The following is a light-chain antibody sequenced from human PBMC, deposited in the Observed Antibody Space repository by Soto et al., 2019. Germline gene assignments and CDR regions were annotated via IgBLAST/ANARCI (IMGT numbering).Light chain of an antibody. V-gene: IGLV2-23*01. CDR3: CSYAGSSTFS. CDR1: SSDVGSYNL. J-gene: IGLJ1*01. CDR2: EGS. Sequence: QSALNQPASVSGSPGQSITISCTGTSSDVGSYNLVSWYQQHPGKAPKLMIYEGSKRPSGVSNRFSGSKSGNTASLTISGLQAEDEADYYCCSYAGSSTFSFGTGTKVTVL.